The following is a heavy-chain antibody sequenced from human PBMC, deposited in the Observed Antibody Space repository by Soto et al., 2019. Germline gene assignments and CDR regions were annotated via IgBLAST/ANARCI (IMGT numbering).Heavy chain of an antibody. CDR3: ARDMARIAVAGTFYYGMDV. D-gene: IGHD6-19*01. Sequence: GGSLRLSFAASGFTFSSYDMHWVRQATGKGLEWVSAIGTAGDTYYPGSVKGRFTISRENAKNSLYLQMNSLRAEDTAVYYCARDMARIAVAGTFYYGMDVWGQGTTVTVSS. CDR2: IGTAGDT. CDR1: GFTFSSYD. J-gene: IGHJ6*02. V-gene: IGHV3-13*01.